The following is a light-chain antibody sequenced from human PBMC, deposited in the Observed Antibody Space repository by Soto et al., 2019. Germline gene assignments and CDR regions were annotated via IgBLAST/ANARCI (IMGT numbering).Light chain of an antibody. V-gene: IGKV1-12*01. CDR3: QRTNSFPPYT. Sequence: DIQMTQSPSSVSASVGDRVTITCRASQGIDNWLAWYQQKPGKAPKILIYSASTLQDGLPSRFSGSGYGPDFTLTISNLQPEDFATSFCQRTNSFPPYTFGQGTKLEIK. CDR2: SAS. CDR1: QGIDNW. J-gene: IGKJ2*01.